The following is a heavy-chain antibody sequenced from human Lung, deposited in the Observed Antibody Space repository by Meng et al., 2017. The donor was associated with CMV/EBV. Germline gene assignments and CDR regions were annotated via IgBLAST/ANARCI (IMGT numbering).Heavy chain of an antibody. CDR2: ISWNSGSI. CDR3: AKGSSNYDSLTD. CDR1: GFTFDDYA. J-gene: IGHJ4*02. D-gene: IGHD3-9*01. V-gene: IGHV3-9*01. Sequence: SLKISCAASGFTFDDYAMHWVRQAPGKGLEWVSGISWNSGSIGYADSVKGRFTISRDNAKNSLYLQMNSLRAEDTALYYCAKGSSNYDSLTDWGQGTLVTVSS.